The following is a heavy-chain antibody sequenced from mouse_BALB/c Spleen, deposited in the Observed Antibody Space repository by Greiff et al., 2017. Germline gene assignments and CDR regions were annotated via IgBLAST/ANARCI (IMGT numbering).Heavy chain of an antibody. J-gene: IGHJ3*01. V-gene: IGHV1S22*01. CDR1: GYTFTSYW. Sequence: LQQPGSELVRPGASVKLSCKASGYTFTSYWMHWVKQRPGQGLEWIGNIYPGSGSTNYDEKFKDKTTLTADKSSSTAYMQLSSLTSEDSAVYYCARGGGFAYWGQGTLVTVSA. CDR2: IYPGSGST. CDR3: ARGGGFAY.